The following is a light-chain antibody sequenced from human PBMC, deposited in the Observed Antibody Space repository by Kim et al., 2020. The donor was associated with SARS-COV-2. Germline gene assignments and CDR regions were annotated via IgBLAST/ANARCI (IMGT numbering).Light chain of an antibody. V-gene: IGKV1-5*03. Sequence: DIQMTQSPSALSASVGDRVTITCRASQSISSWLAWYQQQPGKAPKLLIYKSSTLQTGVPSRFSGSGSDTEFTLTISSLQPDDSATYYCQQYNTYATFGGGTKLEI. J-gene: IGKJ4*01. CDR3: QQYNTYAT. CDR2: KSS. CDR1: QSISSW.